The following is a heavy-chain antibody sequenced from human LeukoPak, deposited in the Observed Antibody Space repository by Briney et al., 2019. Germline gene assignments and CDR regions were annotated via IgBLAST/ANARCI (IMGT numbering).Heavy chain of an antibody. Sequence: GGSLRLSCAASGLTFSSYAMSWVRQAPGKGLEWVSAISGSGGSTYYADSVKGRFTISRDNSKNTLYLQMNSLRAEDTAVYYCAKAFYSSSWYEDYYYGMDVWGQGTTVTVSS. V-gene: IGHV3-23*01. CDR1: GLTFSSYA. CDR3: AKAFYSSSWYEDYYYGMDV. CDR2: ISGSGGST. D-gene: IGHD6-13*01. J-gene: IGHJ6*02.